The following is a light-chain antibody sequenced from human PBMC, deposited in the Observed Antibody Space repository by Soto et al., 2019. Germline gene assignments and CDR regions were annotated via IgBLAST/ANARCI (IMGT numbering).Light chain of an antibody. Sequence: EIVMTQSPATLSVSPGERATLSCRASLSVSDNLAWYQQKPGQAPRLFIYGASARATGIPARFSGSGSGTEFTLTISSLQSEDFAVYYCQQYNNWPITFGQGTRLEIK. V-gene: IGKV3-15*01. CDR1: LSVSDN. CDR2: GAS. J-gene: IGKJ5*01. CDR3: QQYNNWPIT.